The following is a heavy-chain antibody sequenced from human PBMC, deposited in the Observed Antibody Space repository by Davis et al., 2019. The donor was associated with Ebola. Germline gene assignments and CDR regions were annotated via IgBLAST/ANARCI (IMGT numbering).Heavy chain of an antibody. CDR2: INPNSGGT. J-gene: IGHJ1*01. CDR3: ARGSRIVGATGTASAQPAEYFQH. Sequence: AASVKVSCKASGYTFTGYYMHWVRQAPGQGLEWMGWINPNSGGTNYAQKFQGWVTMTRDTSISTAYMELSRLRSDDTAVYYCARGSRIVGATGTASAQPAEYFQHWGQGTLVTVSS. V-gene: IGHV1-2*04. D-gene: IGHD1-26*01. CDR1: GYTFTGYY.